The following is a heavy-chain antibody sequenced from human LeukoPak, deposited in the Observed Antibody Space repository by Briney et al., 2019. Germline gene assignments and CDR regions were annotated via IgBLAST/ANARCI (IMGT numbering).Heavy chain of an antibody. V-gene: IGHV3-7*01. Sequence: GGSLRLSCAASGFIFSDYWMSWVRQAPGKGLEWVANIKQDGSEKYYVDSVKGRFTISRDNAQNSLFLQMNSLRAEDTAVYYCARVLYCSGGSCYPSDYWGQGTLVTASS. D-gene: IGHD2-15*01. J-gene: IGHJ4*02. CDR3: ARVLYCSGGSCYPSDY. CDR2: IKQDGSEK. CDR1: GFIFSDYW.